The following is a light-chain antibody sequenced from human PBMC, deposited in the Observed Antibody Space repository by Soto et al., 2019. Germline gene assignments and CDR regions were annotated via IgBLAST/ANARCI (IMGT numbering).Light chain of an antibody. Sequence: SYELTQPPSVSVAPGQTARITCGGKNIGSKSVHWYQQKPGQAPVLVVYDDSDRPSGIPERFSGSNSGNTATLTISRVEAGDEADYYCQVWDSTADQNVFGIGTKLTVL. CDR3: QVWDSTADQNV. V-gene: IGLV3-21*02. CDR2: DDS. J-gene: IGLJ1*01. CDR1: NIGSKS.